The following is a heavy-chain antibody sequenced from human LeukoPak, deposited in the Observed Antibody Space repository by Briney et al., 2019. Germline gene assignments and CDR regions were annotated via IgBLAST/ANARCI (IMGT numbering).Heavy chain of an antibody. J-gene: IGHJ5*02. Sequence: PSETLSLTCTVSGGSISSYYWSWIRQPAGKGLEWIGRIYTSGSTNYNPSLKSRVTMSVDTSKNQFSLKLSSVTAADTAVYYCARVSSSWYTPHSRFDPWGQGTLVTVSS. CDR2: IYTSGST. CDR3: ARVSSSWYTPHSRFDP. D-gene: IGHD6-13*01. CDR1: GGSISSYY. V-gene: IGHV4-4*07.